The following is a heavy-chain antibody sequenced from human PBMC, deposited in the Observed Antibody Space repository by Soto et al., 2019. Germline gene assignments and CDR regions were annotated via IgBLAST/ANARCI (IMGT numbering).Heavy chain of an antibody. V-gene: IGHV3-23*01. CDR3: AKGDDCDWFFDL. Sequence: EVQLLESGGGLVQPGGSLRLSCAASGFTFSSYAMSWVRQAPGKGLEWVSAISGSGGSTYYADSVKGRFTISRDNSKNAVYLKMNRLSAEDAAVYYCAKGDDCDWFFDLWGRGTLVTVSS. CDR1: GFTFSSYA. J-gene: IGHJ2*01. D-gene: IGHD2-21*02. CDR2: ISGSGGST.